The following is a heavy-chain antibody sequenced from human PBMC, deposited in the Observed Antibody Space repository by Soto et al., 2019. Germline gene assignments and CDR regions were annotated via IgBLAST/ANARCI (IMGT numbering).Heavy chain of an antibody. Sequence: VQHHRWGEGRWSLSRTLSPPGPVYRGSFMGSSWTGSGRPPGKGLEWIGEINHSGSTNYNPSLKSRVTISLDTSKNQFSLSLTSVTAADTAVYYCAREVTAGSFDSWGQGTLVTVSS. J-gene: IGHJ4*02. CDR2: INHSGST. V-gene: IGHV4-34*01. D-gene: IGHD6-19*01. CDR1: RGSFMGSS. CDR3: AREVTAGSFDS.